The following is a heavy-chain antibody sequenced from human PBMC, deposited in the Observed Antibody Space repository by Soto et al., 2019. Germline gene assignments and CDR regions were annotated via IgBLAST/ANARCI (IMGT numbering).Heavy chain of an antibody. Sequence: QVQLVQSGAEVKKPGSSVKVSCKASGGTFSSYAISWVRQAPGQGLEWMGGIIPIFGTANYAQKFQGRVTITADDSTSTAYMELSSLRSEDTAVYYCASCSFILRRYYYGMDVWGQGTTVTVSS. CDR3: ASCSFILRRYYYGMDV. V-gene: IGHV1-69*01. D-gene: IGHD1-26*01. J-gene: IGHJ6*02. CDR1: GGTFSSYA. CDR2: IIPIFGTA.